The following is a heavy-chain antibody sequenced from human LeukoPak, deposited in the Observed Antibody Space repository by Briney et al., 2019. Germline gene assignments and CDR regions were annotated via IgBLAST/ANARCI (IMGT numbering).Heavy chain of an antibody. CDR1: GFTFSSYA. CDR2: ISGSGGST. V-gene: IGHV3-23*01. J-gene: IGHJ6*03. D-gene: IGHD5-24*01. CDR3: AKEGDGYNYYYYYYMDV. Sequence: GGSLRLSCAASGFTFSSYAMSWVRQAPGKGLEWVSAISGSGGSTYYADSVKGRFTISRDNSKNTLYLQTNSLRAEDTAVYYCAKEGDGYNYYYYYYMDVWGKGTTVTVSS.